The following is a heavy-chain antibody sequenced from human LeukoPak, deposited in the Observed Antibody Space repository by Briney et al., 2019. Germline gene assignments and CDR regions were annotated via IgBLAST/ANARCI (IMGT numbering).Heavy chain of an antibody. J-gene: IGHJ4*02. CDR3: AGKVGYYDFWSGYYKPYYFDY. Sequence: SKTLSLTCTVSGGSISSSSYYWGWIRQPRGKGLEWIGSIYYSGSTYYNPSLKSRVTISVDTSKNQFSLKLSSVTAADTAVYYCAGKVGYYDFWSGYYKPYYFDYWGQGTLVTVSS. V-gene: IGHV4-39*01. D-gene: IGHD3-3*01. CDR1: GGSISSSSYY. CDR2: IYYSGST.